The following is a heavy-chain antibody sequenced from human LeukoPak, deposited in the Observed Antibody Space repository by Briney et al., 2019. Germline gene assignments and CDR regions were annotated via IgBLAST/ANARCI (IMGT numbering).Heavy chain of an antibody. V-gene: IGHV1-2*02. J-gene: IGHJ5*02. CDR1: GYTLDDEY. D-gene: IGHD5-12*01. CDR3: ARRVQKLVATSWFDP. CDR2: INPRNGDT. Sequence: ASVKVSCKAYGYTLDDEYIHWVRQAPGLGLEWIGWINPRNGDTNYAQRFQGRVTMTRDTSISTAYMELRRLRSDDAAVYYCARRVQKLVATSWFDPWGQGTLVTVSS.